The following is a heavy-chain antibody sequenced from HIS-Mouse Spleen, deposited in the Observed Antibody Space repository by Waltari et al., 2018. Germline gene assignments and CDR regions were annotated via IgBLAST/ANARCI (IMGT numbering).Heavy chain of an antibody. V-gene: IGHV4-39*07. D-gene: IGHD6-13*01. CDR1: GGSISSSSYY. J-gene: IGHJ2*01. CDR2: IYYSGST. CDR3: AREIPYSSSWYDWYFDL. Sequence: QLQLQESGPGLVKPSETLSLTCTVSGGSISSSSYYWGWIRQPPGKGLEWIGSIYYSGSTNSNPSLKGRVTISVDPSKHQFSLKLRSVTAADTAVYYCAREIPYSSSWYDWYFDLWGRGTLVTVAS.